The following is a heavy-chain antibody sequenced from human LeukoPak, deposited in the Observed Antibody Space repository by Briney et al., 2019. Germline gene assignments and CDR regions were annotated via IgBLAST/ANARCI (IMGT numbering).Heavy chain of an antibody. CDR1: GFTFSTIG. CDR3: YIPYYDTSAYKGY. Sequence: GGSLILSCGASGFTFSTIGMHWVRQAPGKGLEWVAIIWYDGSYKYYADSVKGRFTISRDNSKNTLYLQMNSLRAEDTAVYYCYIPYYDTSAYKGYWGQGTLVTVSS. V-gene: IGHV3-33*01. J-gene: IGHJ4*02. D-gene: IGHD3-22*01. CDR2: IWYDGSYK.